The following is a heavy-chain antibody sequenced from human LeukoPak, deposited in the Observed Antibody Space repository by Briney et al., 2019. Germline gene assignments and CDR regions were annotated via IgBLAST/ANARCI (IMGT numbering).Heavy chain of an antibody. Sequence: WASVKVSCKASGGTFSSYAISWVRQAPGQGLEWMGRIIPILGIANYAQKFQGRVTITADKSTSTAYMELSSLRSEDTAVYYCASVWDIVVVTAIPPGAFDIWGQGTMVTVSS. V-gene: IGHV1-69*04. J-gene: IGHJ3*02. D-gene: IGHD2-21*02. CDR1: GGTFSSYA. CDR3: ASVWDIVVVTAIPPGAFDI. CDR2: IIPILGIA.